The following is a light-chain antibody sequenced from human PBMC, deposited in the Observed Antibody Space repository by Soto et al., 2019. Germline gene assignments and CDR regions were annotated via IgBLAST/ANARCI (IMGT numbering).Light chain of an antibody. CDR1: QYVSNS. V-gene: IGKV3-11*01. Sequence: EIVLTQSPATLSLSPGERATLSCRASQYVSNSLAWYQQKPGQPPRLLIYDASDRATDIPGRFSGSGSGTDFTLTISSLEPEDFAVYYCQQRSNWPPITFGQGTRLEIK. CDR3: QQRSNWPPIT. CDR2: DAS. J-gene: IGKJ5*01.